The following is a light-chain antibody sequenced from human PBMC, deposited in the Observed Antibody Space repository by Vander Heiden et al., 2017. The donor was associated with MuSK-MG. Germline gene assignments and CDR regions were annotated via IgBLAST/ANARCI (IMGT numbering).Light chain of an antibody. CDR2: GAS. Sequence: DIQMTQSPSSLSASVGDRVTITCRASQSISSHLNWYQQRPGKAPKFLIYGASRGQSGVPSRFSGSGSVTDFTLTSSGRQHEDFANYYGQQSYSFVTFGGATKVDLK. CDR3: QQSYSFVT. V-gene: IGKV1-39*01. J-gene: IGKJ4*01. CDR1: QSISSH.